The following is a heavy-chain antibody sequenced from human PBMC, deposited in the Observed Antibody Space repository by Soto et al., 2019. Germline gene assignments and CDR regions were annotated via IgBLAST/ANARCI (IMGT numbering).Heavy chain of an antibody. Sequence: ASVKVSCKASGYTFTSYGISWVRQAPGQGLEWMGWISAYNGNTNYAQKLQGRVTMTTDTSTSTAYMELRSLRSDDTAVYYCARDHYYGLGSYPPRSQTIDLWGQGILVTV. V-gene: IGHV1-18*01. D-gene: IGHD3-10*01. CDR2: ISAYNGNT. CDR1: GYTFTSYG. CDR3: ARDHYYGLGSYPPRSQTIDL. J-gene: IGHJ5*02.